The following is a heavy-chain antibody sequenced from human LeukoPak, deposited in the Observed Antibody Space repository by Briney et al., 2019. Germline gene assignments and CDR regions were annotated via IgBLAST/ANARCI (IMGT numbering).Heavy chain of an antibody. D-gene: IGHD3-10*01. Sequence: PGRSLRLSCAASGFTFSSYGMRWVRQAPGKGLEWLALIWYDGSNKYYADSVTGRFTITRDKSKNTLYLQMNRLRAEDTAVYYCARDPCSRERYYGSYLDYWGQGTLVTVSS. CDR1: GFTFSSYG. CDR3: ARDPCSRERYYGSYLDY. CDR2: IWYDGSNK. J-gene: IGHJ4*02. V-gene: IGHV3-33*01.